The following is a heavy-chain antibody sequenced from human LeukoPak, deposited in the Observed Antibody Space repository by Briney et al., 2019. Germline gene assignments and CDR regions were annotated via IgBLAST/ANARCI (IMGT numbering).Heavy chain of an antibody. D-gene: IGHD3-3*01. CDR2: IIPIFGTA. J-gene: IGHJ4*02. CDR3: ARSNLESGYIYY. Sequence: SVKVSCKASGGTFSSYAISWVRQAPGQGLEWMGGIIPIFGTANYAQKFQGRVTITADESTSTAYMELSSLRSEDTAVYYCARSNLESGYIYYWGQGTLVTVSS. CDR1: GGTFSSYA. V-gene: IGHV1-69*13.